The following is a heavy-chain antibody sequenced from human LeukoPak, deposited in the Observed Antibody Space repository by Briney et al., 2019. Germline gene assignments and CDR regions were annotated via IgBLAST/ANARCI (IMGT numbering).Heavy chain of an antibody. Sequence: GRSLRLSCAGSGFTFSRYGIHWVRQAPGKGLEWVAVVSYDGSNKYYADSVKGRFTISRDDSRKTVYLQMDSLRTEDTAVYYCTKRWELTRGDDYWGQGTLVTVSS. CDR3: TKRWELTRGDDY. CDR1: GFTFSRYG. CDR2: VSYDGSNK. D-gene: IGHD1-26*01. J-gene: IGHJ4*02. V-gene: IGHV3-30*18.